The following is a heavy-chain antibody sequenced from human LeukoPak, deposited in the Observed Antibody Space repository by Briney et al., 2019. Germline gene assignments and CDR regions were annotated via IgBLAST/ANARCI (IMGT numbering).Heavy chain of an antibody. J-gene: IGHJ4*02. Sequence: SETLSLNCAVYGGSFSGYYWSWIRQPPGKGLEWIGEINHSGSTNYNPSLNSRVTISVDTSKNQFSLNLSSVTAADTAVYYCARILTSGYYYIDYWGQGTLVTAS. CDR1: GGSFSGYY. CDR2: INHSGST. CDR3: ARILTSGYYYIDY. D-gene: IGHD5-12*01. V-gene: IGHV4-34*01.